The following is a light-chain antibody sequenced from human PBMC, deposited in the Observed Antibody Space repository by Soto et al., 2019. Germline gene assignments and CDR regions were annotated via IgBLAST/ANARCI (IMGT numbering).Light chain of an antibody. Sequence: DIQMTQFPSSLSASVGDRVTITCRASQTISTCLNWYPQKAGTAPKPLIYGASDLESGIPSRFSGSGSGTYFTLTISSLQPEDFAIYYCQQCLTTPRTFGQGTRVEI. J-gene: IGKJ1*01. CDR1: QTISTC. CDR2: GAS. CDR3: QQCLTTPRT. V-gene: IGKV1-39*01.